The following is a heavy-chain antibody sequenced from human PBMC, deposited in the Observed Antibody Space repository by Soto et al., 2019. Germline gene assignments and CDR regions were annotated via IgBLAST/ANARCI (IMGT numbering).Heavy chain of an antibody. J-gene: IGHJ4*02. CDR1: GGTFSSYT. Sequence: GASVKVSCKASGGTFSSYTISWVRQAPGQGLEWMGKIIPILGIAKYAQKFKGRVTITGEKSTSTAYMELRCLKFDDSAVFYCVRGGYDSSGYPRCFDYWGQGTLVTVSS. V-gene: IGHV1-69*02. CDR2: IIPILGIA. D-gene: IGHD3-22*01. CDR3: VRGGYDSSGYPRCFDY.